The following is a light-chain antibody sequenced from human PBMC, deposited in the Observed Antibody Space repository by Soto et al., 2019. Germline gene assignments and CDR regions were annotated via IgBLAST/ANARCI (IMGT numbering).Light chain of an antibody. J-gene: IGKJ1*01. CDR2: DAS. CDR1: QSVSSY. V-gene: IGKV3-11*01. CDR3: LQRNGWPWT. Sequence: EIVLTQSPATLSLSPGERATLSCRASQSVSSYLAWYQQKPGQAPRLLIYDASNRATDIPARFSGSGSGTDFTLTISSREPEDFAVYYCLQRNGWPWTFGQGTKVEIK.